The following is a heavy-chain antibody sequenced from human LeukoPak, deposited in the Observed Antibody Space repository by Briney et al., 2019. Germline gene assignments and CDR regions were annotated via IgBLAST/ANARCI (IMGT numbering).Heavy chain of an antibody. J-gene: IGHJ4*02. CDR1: GGSISSYY. CDR2: FYNSGST. D-gene: IGHD6-19*01. Sequence: SETLSLTCTVSGGSISSYYWTWIRQPPGKGLEWIGCFYNSGSTTYNPSLQSRVTISVDMSKSQVSLRLGSVAAADTAVYYCASGTHWLAFDCWGQGNLVTVSS. V-gene: IGHV4-59*08. CDR3: ASGTHWLAFDC.